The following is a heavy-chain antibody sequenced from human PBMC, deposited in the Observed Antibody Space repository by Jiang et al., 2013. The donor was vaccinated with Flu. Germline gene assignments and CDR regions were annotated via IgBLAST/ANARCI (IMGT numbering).Heavy chain of an antibody. Sequence: QLVESGGGLVQPGGSLRLSCAASGFTFSNYAMSWVRQAPGKGLEWVSAISGSGGSTYYADSVKGRFTISRDNSKNTLYLQINSLRAEDTAVYYCAKDQAYSSSSELDSWGQGTLVTVSS. V-gene: IGHV3-23*04. CDR2: ISGSGGST. D-gene: IGHD6-6*01. J-gene: IGHJ4*02. CDR1: GFTFSNYA. CDR3: AKDQAYSSSSELDS.